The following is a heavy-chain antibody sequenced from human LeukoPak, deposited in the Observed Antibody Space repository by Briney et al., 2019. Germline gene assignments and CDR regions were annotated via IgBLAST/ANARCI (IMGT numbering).Heavy chain of an antibody. CDR3: ARDMKRTVTYDY. CDR1: GFTFSSYS. V-gene: IGHV3-21*01. CDR2: ISSSSSYI. J-gene: IGHJ4*02. D-gene: IGHD4-17*01. Sequence: GGSLRLSCAASGFTFSSYSMNWVRQAPGKGLEWVSSISSSSSYIYYADSVKGRFTISRDNAKNSLYLQTNSLRAEDTAVYYCARDMKRTVTYDYWGQGTLVTVSS.